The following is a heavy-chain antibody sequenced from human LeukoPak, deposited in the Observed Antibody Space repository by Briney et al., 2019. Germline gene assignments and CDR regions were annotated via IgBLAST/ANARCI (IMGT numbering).Heavy chain of an antibody. J-gene: IGHJ4*02. V-gene: IGHV3-30*18. CDR1: GFTFSSYG. CDR3: AKPYYYGSRSYMDY. D-gene: IGHD3-10*01. CDR2: ISYDGSNT. Sequence: GGSLRLSCAASGFTFSSYGMHWVRQDPGKGLEWLAVISYDGSNTYYADSVKGRFTISRDNSKSMLYLQMNSLRAEDTAVYYCAKPYYYGSRSYMDYWGQGTLVTVSS.